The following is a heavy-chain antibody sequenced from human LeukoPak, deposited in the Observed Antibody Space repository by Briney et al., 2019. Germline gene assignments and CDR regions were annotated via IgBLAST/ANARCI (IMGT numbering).Heavy chain of an antibody. J-gene: IGHJ5*02. D-gene: IGHD2-15*01. V-gene: IGHV4-39*07. CDR1: GGSISSSSYY. CDR2: IYYSGST. CDR3: ARQLGYCSGGSCYSVFGFDP. Sequence: SSETLSLTCTVSGGSISSSSYYWGWIRQPPGKGLEWIGSIYYSGSTYYDPSLKSRVTISVDTSKNQFSLKLSSVTAADTAVYYCARQLGYCSGGSCYSVFGFDPWGQGTLVTVSS.